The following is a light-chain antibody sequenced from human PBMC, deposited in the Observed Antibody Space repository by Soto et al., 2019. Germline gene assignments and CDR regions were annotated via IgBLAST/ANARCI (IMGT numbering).Light chain of an antibody. J-gene: IGKJ5*01. CDR3: QQRHMWPIT. V-gene: IGKV3-11*01. CDR1: QSFRGL. Sequence: VSTQSPLTLCLSPGARATLSCRASQSFRGLLAWYQQKPGQAPRLLIYDAYNRATGIPPRFSGSGSGTDFTLTISSLEPEDSAVYYCQQRHMWPITFGQGTRLAV. CDR2: DAY.